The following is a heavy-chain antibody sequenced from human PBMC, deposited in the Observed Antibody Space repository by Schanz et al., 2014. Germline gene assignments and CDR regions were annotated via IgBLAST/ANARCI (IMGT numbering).Heavy chain of an antibody. CDR2: IYYSGST. D-gene: IGHD3-3*01. V-gene: IGHV4-59*08. CDR3: ARHWRRDYFDY. Sequence: QVQLQESGPALVKPSETLSLTCTVSGGSISSEYWSWIRQPAGKGLEWIGSIYYSGSTYYNPSLRSRGTTPEDTAKNQFPRKRTSVPAADTAVYYCARHWRRDYFDYGGRGTLVTVSS. CDR1: GGSISSEY. J-gene: IGHJ4*02.